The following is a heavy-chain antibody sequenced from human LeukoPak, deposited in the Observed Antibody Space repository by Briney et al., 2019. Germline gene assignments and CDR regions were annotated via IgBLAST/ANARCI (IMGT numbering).Heavy chain of an antibody. CDR3: ASAAYYYDSSGPPGAFDI. D-gene: IGHD3-22*01. Sequence: ASVKVSCKASGYTFTYRYLHWVRQAPGQALEWMGWITPFNGNTNYAQKFQDRVTITRDRSMSTAYMELSSLRSEDTAMYYCASAAYYYDSSGPPGAFDIWGQGTMVTVSS. V-gene: IGHV1-45*02. J-gene: IGHJ3*02. CDR2: ITPFNGNT. CDR1: GYTFTYRY.